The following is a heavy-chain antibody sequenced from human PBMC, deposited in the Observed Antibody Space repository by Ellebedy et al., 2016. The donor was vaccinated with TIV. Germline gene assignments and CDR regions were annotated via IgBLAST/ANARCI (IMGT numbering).Heavy chain of an antibody. V-gene: IGHV3-7*01. CDR2: INQDGSDK. D-gene: IGHD4-17*01. J-gene: IGHJ3*02. CDR3: ATDGSYGDYRSPAHAFEK. Sequence: GGSLRLSCAASGFSFRSYWMSWVRQAPGKGLEWVANINQDGSDKYYVDSVRGQLTISRDNAKNSLYLQMNSLRAEDTAVYYCATDGSYGDYRSPAHAFEKWGQGTMVIVPS. CDR1: GFSFRSYW.